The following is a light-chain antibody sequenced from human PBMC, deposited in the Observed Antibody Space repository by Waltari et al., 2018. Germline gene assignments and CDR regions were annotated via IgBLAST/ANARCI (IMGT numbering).Light chain of an antibody. V-gene: IGLV1-47*01. Sequence: QSVLTQPPSASGTPGQRVTISCSGSSSNIGSNYVYWYQQLPGTAPKLLIYRNSQRPSGVPDRCSGSKSGPSASLAISGLRSEDEADYYGAAWDDSLSGPVVFGGGTKLTVL. CDR3: AAWDDSLSGPVV. CDR1: SSNIGSNY. CDR2: RNS. J-gene: IGLJ2*01.